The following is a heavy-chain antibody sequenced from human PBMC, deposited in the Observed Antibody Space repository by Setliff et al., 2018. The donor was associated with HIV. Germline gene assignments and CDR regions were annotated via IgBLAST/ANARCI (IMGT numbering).Heavy chain of an antibody. J-gene: IGHJ6*03. V-gene: IGHV1-24*01. CDR1: GYSLTDFS. D-gene: IGHD3-10*01. Sequence: ASVKVSCKFSGYSLTDFSIHWVRQAPGKGLEWMGGFGPEDGETIYAQKFQGRVTMTEDTSTDTAYMELSSLRSQDTALYYCATFRRGSGRYYYYMDVWGKGTTVTVSS. CDR2: FGPEDGET. CDR3: ATFRRGSGRYYYYMDV.